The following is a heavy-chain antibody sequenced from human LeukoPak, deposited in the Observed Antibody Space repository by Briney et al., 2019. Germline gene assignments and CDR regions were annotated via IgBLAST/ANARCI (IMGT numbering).Heavy chain of an antibody. V-gene: IGHV5-51*01. D-gene: IGHD6-13*01. CDR2: IYPGDSDT. CDR1: GYSFTTYW. Sequence: GESLKISCKGSGYSFTTYWIGWVRQMPGKGLEWMGIIYPGDSDTRYSPSFQGQVTISADKSISTAYLQWGSLKASDTAMYYCARRGTASGGNFPYWYFDLWGRGTQVTVSS. J-gene: IGHJ2*01. CDR3: ARRGTASGGNFPYWYFDL.